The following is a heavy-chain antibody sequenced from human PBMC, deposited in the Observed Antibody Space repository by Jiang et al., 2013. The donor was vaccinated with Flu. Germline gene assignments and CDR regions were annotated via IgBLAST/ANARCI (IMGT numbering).Heavy chain of an antibody. CDR3: SRGGSATLHLSTY. CDR2: MSSTAIYI. Sequence: SGGGLVKPGGSLRLSCAASGFTFSSYGMNWVRQAPGKGLEWVSSMSSTAIYIHYADSVRGRLTISRDNAQNSLYLQMNSLRADDTAVYYCSRGGSATLHLSTYWGQGTLVAVSS. D-gene: IGHD3-10*01. CDR1: GFTFSSYG. J-gene: IGHJ4*02. V-gene: IGHV3-21*01.